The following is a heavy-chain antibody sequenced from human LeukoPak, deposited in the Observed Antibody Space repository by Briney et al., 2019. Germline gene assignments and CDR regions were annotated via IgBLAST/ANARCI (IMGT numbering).Heavy chain of an antibody. CDR3: ARHSITPGTEYAFDM. D-gene: IGHD1-14*01. Sequence: PSETLSLTCTVSGGSISSYYWSWIRQPPGKGREWIGYIYYTGSTNYNPSLKSRVTTSVDTSKNQFSLKLSSVTAADTAVYYCARHSITPGTEYAFDMWGQGTMVTVSS. V-gene: IGHV4-59*08. CDR1: GGSISSYY. CDR2: IYYTGST. J-gene: IGHJ3*02.